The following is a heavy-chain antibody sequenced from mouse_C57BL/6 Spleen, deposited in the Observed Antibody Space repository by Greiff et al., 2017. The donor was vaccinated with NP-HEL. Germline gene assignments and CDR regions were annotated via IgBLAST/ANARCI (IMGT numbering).Heavy chain of an antibody. CDR3: ARWDGNRYYFDY. CDR2: LDPEDGET. CDR1: GFNIKDYY. D-gene: IGHD2-1*01. V-gene: IGHV14-2*01. J-gene: IGHJ2*01. Sequence: VQLQQSGAELVKPGASVKLSCTASGFNIKDYYMHWVKQRTEQGLEWIGRLDPEDGETKYAPNFQGKATITADTSSNTAYLQLSSLTSEDTAVYYCARWDGNRYYFDYWGQGTTLTVSS.